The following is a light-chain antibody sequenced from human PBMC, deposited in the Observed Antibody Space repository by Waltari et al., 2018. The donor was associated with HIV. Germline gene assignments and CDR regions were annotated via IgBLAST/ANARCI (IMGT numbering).Light chain of an antibody. CDR1: SLRDYY. CDR2: GNG. CDR3: NSRDRSGNHL. V-gene: IGLV3-19*01. Sequence: SSDLTQDPDVSVALGQTVRITCQGDSLRDYYASWYQQKPGQAPILVIYGNGDRPSGLPDRFSGSRSGITASLTITGAQAEDEADYYCNSRDRSGNHLFAAGTTVTVL. J-gene: IGLJ1*01.